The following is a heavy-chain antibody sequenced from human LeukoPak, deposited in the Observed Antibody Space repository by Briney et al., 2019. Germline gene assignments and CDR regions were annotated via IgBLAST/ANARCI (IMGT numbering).Heavy chain of an antibody. CDR1: GFTFDGYG. CDR3: AVGGSGSYGVQGGLQYFVY. J-gene: IGHJ4*02. D-gene: IGHD3-10*01. CDR2: MSWNGDCI. V-gene: IGHV3-9*01. Sequence: GGSLRLSCAASGFTFDGYGMHWVRQASGKGLEWVSGMSWNGDCIYYSDSVRGLFTISRDNAKKSLYLQMNSLRAADTALYYCAVGGSGSYGVQGGLQYFVYWGQGILVTVPS.